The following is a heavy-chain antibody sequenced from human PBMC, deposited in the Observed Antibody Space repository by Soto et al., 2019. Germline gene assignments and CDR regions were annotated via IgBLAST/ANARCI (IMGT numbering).Heavy chain of an antibody. J-gene: IGHJ4*02. V-gene: IGHV3-7*01. CDR2: KKADGNEK. Sequence: GGSLRLSCAASGFTFRGYWMGWVRQAPGKRPEWVANKKADGNEKSYVDSVKGRFTISRENAKNSLYLQMNSLRVEDTAIYFCARENYFDYWGQGTLVTVSS. CDR3: ARENYFDY. CDR1: GFTFRGYW.